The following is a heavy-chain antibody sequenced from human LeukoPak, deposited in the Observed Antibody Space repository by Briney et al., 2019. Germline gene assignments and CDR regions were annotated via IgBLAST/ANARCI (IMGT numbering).Heavy chain of an antibody. V-gene: IGHV3-20*04. Sequence: GGSLRLSCAASGFTFDDYGMSWVRHAPGKGLEWASGINWNGGSTGYADSVKGRFTISRDNAKNSLYLQMNSLRAEDTALYYCARGIAAAGGYYFDYWGQGTLVTVSS. J-gene: IGHJ4*02. D-gene: IGHD6-13*01. CDR3: ARGIAAAGGYYFDY. CDR2: INWNGGST. CDR1: GFTFDDYG.